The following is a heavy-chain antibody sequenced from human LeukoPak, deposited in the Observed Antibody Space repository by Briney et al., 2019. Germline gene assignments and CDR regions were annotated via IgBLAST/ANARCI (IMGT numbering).Heavy chain of an antibody. CDR1: DGSISSHY. V-gene: IGHV4-4*09. Sequence: SETLSLTCSVSDGSISSHYWSWIRQPPGKGLEWIGYIYTTGSTNYNPSLKSRVTISVDTSKNQFSLKLSSVTAADTAVYYCARVSPSSWYFDYWGQGTLVTVSS. D-gene: IGHD6-13*01. CDR3: ARVSPSSWYFDY. J-gene: IGHJ4*02. CDR2: IYTTGST.